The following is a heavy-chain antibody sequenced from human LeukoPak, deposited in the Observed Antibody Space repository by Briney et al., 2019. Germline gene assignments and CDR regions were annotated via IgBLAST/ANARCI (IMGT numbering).Heavy chain of an antibody. V-gene: IGHV4-34*01. Sequence: SETLSLTCAVYGGSFSGFCWSWIRQPPGKGLEWIAEINHGGSTNYNPAVRSRVHISVDTPKTHLSLKLSTVTAADTAVYYCAGQRIGSSCAFEYWDQGTPVTVSS. D-gene: IGHD6-25*01. J-gene: IGHJ4*02. CDR3: AGQRIGSSCAFEY. CDR1: GGSFSGFC. CDR2: INHGGST.